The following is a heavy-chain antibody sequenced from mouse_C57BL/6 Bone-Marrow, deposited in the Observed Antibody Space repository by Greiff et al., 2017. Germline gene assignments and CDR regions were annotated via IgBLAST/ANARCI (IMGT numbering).Heavy chain of an antibody. CDR1: GYTFTSYW. J-gene: IGHJ2*01. CDR2: IHPNSGST. CDR3: ARNYGNYDLFDY. Sequence: QVQLQQPGAELVKPGASVKLSCKASGYTFTSYWMHWVKQRPGQGLEWIGMIHPNSGSTNYNEKFKSKATLTVDKSSSTAYMQLISLTSEDSAVYYCARNYGNYDLFDYWGQGTTLTVSS. V-gene: IGHV1-64*01. D-gene: IGHD2-1*01.